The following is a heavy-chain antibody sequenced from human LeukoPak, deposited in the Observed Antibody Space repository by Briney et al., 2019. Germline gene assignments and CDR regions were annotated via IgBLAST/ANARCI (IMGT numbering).Heavy chain of an antibody. J-gene: IGHJ4*02. Sequence: PGGSLRLSCAASGFTFDDYGMSWVRQAPGKGLEWVSGVNWDGDSTGYADSVKSRFTISRDNAKNSLYLQMNSLRAEDTALYYCARPTNTAMVPYYFDYWGQGTLVTVSS. CDR3: ARPTNTAMVPYYFDY. V-gene: IGHV3-20*04. CDR1: GFTFDDYG. CDR2: VNWDGDST. D-gene: IGHD5-18*01.